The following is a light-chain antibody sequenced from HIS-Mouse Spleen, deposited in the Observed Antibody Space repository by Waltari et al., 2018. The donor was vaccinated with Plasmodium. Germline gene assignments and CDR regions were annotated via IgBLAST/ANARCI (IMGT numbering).Light chain of an antibody. J-gene: IGKJ3*01. V-gene: IGKV3-15*01. CDR3: QQYNNWSFT. CDR1: QIVSSH. Sequence: IVMTQSPAPLSVSPGERATISCRASQIVSSHLAWYQQKPGQAPRLLIYGASTRATGIPARFSGSGSGTEFTLTISSLQSEDFAAYYCQQYNNWSFTFGPGTKVDIK. CDR2: GAS.